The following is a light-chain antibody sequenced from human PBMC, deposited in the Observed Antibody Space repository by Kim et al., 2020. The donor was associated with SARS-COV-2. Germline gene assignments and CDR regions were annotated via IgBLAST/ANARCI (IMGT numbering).Light chain of an antibody. CDR1: SGHSDYA. V-gene: IGLV4-69*01. J-gene: IGLJ2*01. Sequence: QPVLTQSPSASASLGASVKLTCTLSSGHSDYAIAWHQQQPEKGPRYLMILNTDGSHTKGDGIPDRFSGSSSGTEHYLTISSLQSEDEADYYCQTWGTGSVLFGGGTQLTVL. CDR3: QTWGTGSVL. CDR2: LNTDGSH.